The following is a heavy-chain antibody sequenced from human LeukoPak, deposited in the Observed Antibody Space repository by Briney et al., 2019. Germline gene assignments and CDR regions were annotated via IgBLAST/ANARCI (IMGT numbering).Heavy chain of an antibody. CDR3: AKDVGKWESLHFFDY. J-gene: IGHJ4*02. CDR2: ITGDGGGT. D-gene: IGHD1-26*01. CDR1: GFTFRNYV. V-gene: IGHV3-23*01. Sequence: GGSLRLSCAASGFTFRNYVMSWVRQTPEKGLEWVSAITGDGGGTNHADSVKGRFTIFRDNSRNTLYLQMNSLRGDDTAVYYCAKDVGKWESLHFFDYWGQGTLVTVSS.